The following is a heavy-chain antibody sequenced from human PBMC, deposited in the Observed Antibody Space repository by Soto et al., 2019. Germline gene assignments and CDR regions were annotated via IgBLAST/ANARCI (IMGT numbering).Heavy chain of an antibody. D-gene: IGHD1-1*01. CDR2: IYYSGST. J-gene: IGHJ6*02. CDR1: GGSISSYY. CDR3: ARDTSVKSTYYYYYYGMDV. V-gene: IGHV4-59*01. Sequence: SETLSLTCTVSGGSISSYYWSWIRQPPGKGLEWIGYIYYSGSTNYNPSLKSRVTISVDTSKNQFSLKLSSMTAADTAVYYCARDTSVKSTYYYYYYGMDVWGQGTTVTVSS.